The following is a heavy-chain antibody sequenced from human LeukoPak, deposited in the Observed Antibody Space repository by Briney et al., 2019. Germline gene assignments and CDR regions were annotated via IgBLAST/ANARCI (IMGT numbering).Heavy chain of an antibody. CDR3: ARASPVTRDAFDI. Sequence: GASVKVSCKASGGTFSSYGISWVRQAPGQGLEWMGRIIPILGIANYARKFQGRVTITADKSTSTAYMELSSLRSEDTAVYYCARASPVTRDAFDIWGQGTMVTVSS. V-gene: IGHV1-69*04. J-gene: IGHJ3*02. CDR2: IIPILGIA. CDR1: GGTFSSYG. D-gene: IGHD4-11*01.